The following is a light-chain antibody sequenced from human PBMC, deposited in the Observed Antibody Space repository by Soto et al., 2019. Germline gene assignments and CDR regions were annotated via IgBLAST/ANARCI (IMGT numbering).Light chain of an antibody. CDR1: QSASSY. CDR2: GAS. CDR3: QQYGSSPLT. V-gene: IGKV3-20*01. J-gene: IGKJ4*01. Sequence: EIVLTQSPATLSFSPGERATLSCRASQSASSYLAWYQQKPGQAPRLPIYGASSRATGIPDRFSGSGSGTDSTLTISRLEPEDFAVYYCQQYGSSPLTFGGGTKVDIK.